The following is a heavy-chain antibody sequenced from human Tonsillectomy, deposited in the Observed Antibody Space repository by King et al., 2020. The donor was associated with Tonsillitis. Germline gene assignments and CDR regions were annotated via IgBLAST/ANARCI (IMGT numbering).Heavy chain of an antibody. V-gene: IGHV3-21*01. J-gene: IGHJ4*02. CDR2: ISSRSSFI. CDR3: ARDGYPNYFDC. Sequence: VQLVESGGGLVKPGGSLRLSCAASGFTFSNYSMHWVRQAPGKGLEWLSSISSRSSFIDYADSLKGRFTISRDNAKNSLYLQMNSLRVEDTAVYYCARDGYPNYFDCWGQGTLVTVSS. D-gene: IGHD5-12*01. CDR1: GFTFSNYS.